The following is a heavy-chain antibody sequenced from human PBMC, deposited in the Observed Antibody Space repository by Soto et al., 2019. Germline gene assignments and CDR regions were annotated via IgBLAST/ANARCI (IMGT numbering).Heavy chain of an antibody. Sequence: ASETLSLTCTVSGGSISSYYWSWIRQPPGKGLEWIGYIYYSGSTNYNPSLKSRVTISVDTSKNQFSLKLSSVTAADTAVYYCARSGTEYYDFWSGVDYFDYWGQGTLVTVSS. J-gene: IGHJ4*02. CDR2: IYYSGST. D-gene: IGHD3-3*01. V-gene: IGHV4-59*01. CDR1: GGSISSYY. CDR3: ARSGTEYYDFWSGVDYFDY.